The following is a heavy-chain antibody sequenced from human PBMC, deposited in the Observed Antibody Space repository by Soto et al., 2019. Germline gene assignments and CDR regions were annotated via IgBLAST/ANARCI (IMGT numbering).Heavy chain of an antibody. J-gene: IGHJ4*02. Sequence: GGSLRLSCAASGFTFSSYSMNWVRQAPGKGLEWVASISSSRSYIYYADSVKGRFTISRDNSKNTLYLQMNSLRAEDTAVYYCAREHNDYGDYVDYWGQGTLVTVSS. CDR1: GFTFSSYS. CDR2: ISSSRSYI. CDR3: AREHNDYGDYVDY. D-gene: IGHD4-17*01. V-gene: IGHV3-21*01.